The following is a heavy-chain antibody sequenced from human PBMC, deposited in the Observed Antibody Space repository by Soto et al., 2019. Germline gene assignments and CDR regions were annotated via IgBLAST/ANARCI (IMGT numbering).Heavy chain of an antibody. CDR3: ARGEAIGDEP. CDR1: GLTFSSYW. J-gene: IGHJ5*02. Sequence: ESGGGLVQPGGSLRLSCAASGLTFSSYWMTWVRQAPGKGLEWVANIREDGGEKNYVDSVKGRFTISRDTAKNSLYLQMNSLGVEDTAVYYCARGEAIGDEPWGQGTLVTVSS. D-gene: IGHD3-10*01. CDR2: IREDGGEK. V-gene: IGHV3-7*01.